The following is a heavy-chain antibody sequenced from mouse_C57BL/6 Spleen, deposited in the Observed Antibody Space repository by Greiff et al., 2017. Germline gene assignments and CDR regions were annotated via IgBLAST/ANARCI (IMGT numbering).Heavy chain of an antibody. V-gene: IGHV3-1*01. CDR2: ISYSGST. Sequence: DVKLQESGPGMVKPSQSLSLTFTFTGYSITSGYDWHWIRHFPGNKLAWMGYISYSGSTNYNPSLKSRISITHDTAKNHFFLKLNSVTTEDTATYYCARNWSPGYWYFDVWGTGTTVTVAS. D-gene: IGHD4-1*01. CDR3: ARNWSPGYWYFDV. J-gene: IGHJ1*03. CDR1: GYSITSGYD.